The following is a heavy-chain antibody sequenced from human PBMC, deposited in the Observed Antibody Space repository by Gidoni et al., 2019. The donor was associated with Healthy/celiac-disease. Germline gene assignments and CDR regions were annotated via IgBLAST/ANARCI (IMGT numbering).Heavy chain of an antibody. CDR2: ISSSSSTI. Sequence: EVQLVESGGGLVQPGGSLRLSCAASGFTFSSYSMNWVRQAPGKGLEGVSYISSSSSTIYYADSVKGRFTISRDNAKNSLYLQMNSLRAEDTAVYYCARTISLGYCSGGSCYDYWGQGTLVTVSS. V-gene: IGHV3-48*04. CDR1: GFTFSSYS. CDR3: ARTISLGYCSGGSCYDY. D-gene: IGHD2-15*01. J-gene: IGHJ4*02.